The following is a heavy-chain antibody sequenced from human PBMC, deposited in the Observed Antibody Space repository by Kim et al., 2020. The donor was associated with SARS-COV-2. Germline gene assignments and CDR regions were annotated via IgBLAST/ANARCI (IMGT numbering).Heavy chain of an antibody. CDR2: ISSSSSYI. Sequence: GGSLRLSCAASGFTFSSYSMNWVRQAPGKGLEWVSSISSSSSYIYYADSVKGRFTISRDNAKNSLYLQMNSLRAEDTAVYYCARDCSSTSCYWKDAFDIWGQGTMVTVSS. CDR3: ARDCSSTSCYWKDAFDI. J-gene: IGHJ3*02. CDR1: GFTFSSYS. V-gene: IGHV3-21*01. D-gene: IGHD2-2*01.